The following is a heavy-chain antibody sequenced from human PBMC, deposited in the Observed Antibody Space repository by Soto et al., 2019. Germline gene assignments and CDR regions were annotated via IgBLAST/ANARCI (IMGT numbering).Heavy chain of an antibody. V-gene: IGHV4-4*02. CDR2: IYHSGST. D-gene: IGHD6-13*01. CDR3: ARLLRRGGTAGTRSSSNY. Sequence: SETLSLTCAVSSGSISSSNWWSWVRQPPGKGLEWIGEIYHSGSTNYNPYLKSRVTISVDKSKNQFSLKLSSVTAADTAVYYCARLLRRGGTAGTRSSSNYWGQGTLVTVSS. J-gene: IGHJ4*02. CDR1: SGSISSSNW.